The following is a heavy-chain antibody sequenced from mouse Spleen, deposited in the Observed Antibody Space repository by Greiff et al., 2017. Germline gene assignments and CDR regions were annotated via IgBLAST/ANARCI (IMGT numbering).Heavy chain of an antibody. CDR1: GYTFTSYW. J-gene: IGHJ4*01. Sequence: QVQLQQPGAELVKPGASVKLSCKASGYTFTSYWMQWVKQRPGQGLEWIGEIDPSDSYTNYNQKFKGKATLTVDTSSSTAYMQLSSLTSEDSAVYYCARSGHTRAMDYWGQGTSVTVSS. CDR3: ARSGHTRAMDY. CDR2: IDPSDSYT. D-gene: IGHD2-12*01. V-gene: IGHV1-50*01.